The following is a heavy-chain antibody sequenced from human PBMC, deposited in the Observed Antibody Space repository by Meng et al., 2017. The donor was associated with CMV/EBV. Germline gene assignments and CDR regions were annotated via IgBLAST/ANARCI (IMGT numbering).Heavy chain of an antibody. V-gene: IGHV4-59*01. CDR3: ARDKRGGGAYSGRGCYYGMDV. D-gene: IGHD1-26*01. CDR1: GGSISSYY. CDR2: IYYSGST. J-gene: IGHJ6*02. Sequence: SETLSLTCTVSGGSISSYYWSWIRQPPGKGLEWIGYIYYSGSTNYNPSLKSRVTISVDTSKNQFSLKLSSVTAADTAVYYCARDKRGGGAYSGRGCYYGMDVWGQGTTVTVSS.